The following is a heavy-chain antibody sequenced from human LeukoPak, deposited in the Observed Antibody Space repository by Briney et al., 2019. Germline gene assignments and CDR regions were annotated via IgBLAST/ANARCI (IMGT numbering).Heavy chain of an antibody. CDR3: ARGRGYFDLFDY. CDR2: ISSSGSTI. Sequence: GGSLRLSCAASGFTFSSYEMNWVRQAPGKGLEWVSYISSSGSTIYYADSVKGRFTISRDNAKNSLYLQMNSLRAEDTAVYYCARGRGYFDLFDYWGQGTLVTVSS. CDR1: GFTFSSYE. D-gene: IGHD3-9*01. V-gene: IGHV3-48*03. J-gene: IGHJ4*02.